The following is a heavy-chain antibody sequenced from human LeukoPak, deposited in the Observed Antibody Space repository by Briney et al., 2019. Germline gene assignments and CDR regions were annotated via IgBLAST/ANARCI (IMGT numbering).Heavy chain of an antibody. D-gene: IGHD6-19*01. CDR1: GVTLSTYW. V-gene: IGHV3-7*01. CDR2: IKQDGSHK. Sequence: GGSLRLSCAASGVTLSTYWMSWVRQAPGKGLEWVENIKQDGSHKNYVDSVKGRFTICRDNAKNSLYLQMNSLRAEDTAVYYCARETPDSSGWDWGQGTLVTVSS. CDR3: ARETPDSSGWD. J-gene: IGHJ4*02.